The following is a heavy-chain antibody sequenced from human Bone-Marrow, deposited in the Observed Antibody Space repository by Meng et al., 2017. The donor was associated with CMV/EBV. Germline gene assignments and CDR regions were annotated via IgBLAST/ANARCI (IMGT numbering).Heavy chain of an antibody. CDR2: INPNSGGT. CDR3: AELGYCSSTSCRTEALDAFDI. V-gene: IGHV1-2*02. Sequence: ASVKVSCKASGYTFTGYYMHWVRQAPGQGLEWMGWINPNSGGTNYAQKFQGRVTMTRDTSISTAHMELSRLRSDDTAVYYCAELGYCSSTSCRTEALDAFDIWGQGTMVTVSS. CDR1: GYTFTGYY. D-gene: IGHD2-2*01. J-gene: IGHJ3*02.